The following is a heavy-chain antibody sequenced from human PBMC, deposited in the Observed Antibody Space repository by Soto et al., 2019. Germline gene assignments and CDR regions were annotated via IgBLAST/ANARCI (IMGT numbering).Heavy chain of an antibody. J-gene: IGHJ6*02. D-gene: IGHD3-22*01. Sequence: QVQLVQSGAEVKKPGTSVKVSCKASGYTFTSYGISWVRQAPGQGLEWMGWISAYNGNTNYAQKLQGRVTMTTDTATSTAYMELRSLRSDDTAVYYCAREGFSYYDSSGYRPMDVWGQGTTVTVSS. CDR1: GYTFTSYG. CDR2: ISAYNGNT. V-gene: IGHV1-18*01. CDR3: AREGFSYYDSSGYRPMDV.